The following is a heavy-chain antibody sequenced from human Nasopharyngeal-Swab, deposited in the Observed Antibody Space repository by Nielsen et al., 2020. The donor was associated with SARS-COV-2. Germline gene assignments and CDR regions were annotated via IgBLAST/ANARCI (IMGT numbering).Heavy chain of an antibody. CDR2: VSYDGRHK. Sequence: WIRQPPGKGLEWVAVVSYDGRHKSYADSVMGRFTVSRDNSKNTMYLQMSSLRAEDTAIYYCAKSLRGVSLSFGYYYGLDVWGQGTTVTVSS. CDR3: AKSLRGVSLSFGYYYGLDV. V-gene: IGHV3-30*18. J-gene: IGHJ6*02. D-gene: IGHD3-10*01.